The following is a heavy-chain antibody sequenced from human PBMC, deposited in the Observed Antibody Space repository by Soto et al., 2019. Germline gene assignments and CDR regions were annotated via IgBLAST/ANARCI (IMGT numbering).Heavy chain of an antibody. CDR2: ISGSGTST. V-gene: IGHV3-23*01. CDR1: GFNFNNYA. D-gene: IGHD2-2*01. Sequence: GGSLRLSCAASGFNFNNYAMTWVRQAPGKGLEWVSVISGSGTSTYYAETVKGRFTISRDSSQNTLNLQMNNLRAEDTALYYCAKIPTNSCYGAIDLWGQGTLVTVSS. J-gene: IGHJ4*02. CDR3: AKIPTNSCYGAIDL.